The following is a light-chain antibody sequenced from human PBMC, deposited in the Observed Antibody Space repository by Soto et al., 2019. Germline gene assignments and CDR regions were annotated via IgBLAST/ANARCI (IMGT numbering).Light chain of an antibody. J-gene: IGLJ2*01. Sequence: QSALTPPASVSGSPGQSITISCTGTSSDVGGYNFVSWYQHHPGKAPKLIVYEVSSRPSGISHRFSGSKSGDTASLTISGLQAEDEADYYCCSYTSSSSLVFGGGTQLTVL. CDR3: CSYTSSSSLV. V-gene: IGLV2-14*01. CDR2: EVS. CDR1: SSDVGGYNF.